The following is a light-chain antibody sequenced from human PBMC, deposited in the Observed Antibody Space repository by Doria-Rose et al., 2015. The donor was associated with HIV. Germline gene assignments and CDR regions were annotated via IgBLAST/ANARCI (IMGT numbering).Light chain of an antibody. Sequence: SLSSSVGDRVTITCRASQGISSALAWYQLKPGKTPKLLIYDASTLGSGVPPRFSGSGSGTDFTLTISSLQPEDFATYCCQQFNSYPQTFGPGTKGEVK. V-gene: IGKV1-13*02. CDR2: DAS. J-gene: IGKJ3*01. CDR3: QQFNSYPQT. CDR1: QGISSA.